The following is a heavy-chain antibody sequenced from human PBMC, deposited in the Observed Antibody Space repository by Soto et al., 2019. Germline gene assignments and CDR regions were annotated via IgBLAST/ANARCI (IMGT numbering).Heavy chain of an antibody. CDR2: IYYSGST. V-gene: IGHV4-59*08. CDR3: ATVGTVMFTGVQYYFDY. Sequence: SETLSLTCTVSGGSISSYYWSWIRQPPGKGLEWIGYIYYSGSTNYNPSLKSRVTISVDTSKNQFSLKLSSVTAADTAVYYCATVGTVMFTGVQYYFDYWGQGTLVTVS. D-gene: IGHD3-16*01. J-gene: IGHJ4*02. CDR1: GGSISSYY.